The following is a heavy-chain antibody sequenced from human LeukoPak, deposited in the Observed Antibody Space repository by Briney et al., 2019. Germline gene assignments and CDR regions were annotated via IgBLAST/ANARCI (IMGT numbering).Heavy chain of an antibody. CDR3: ARDQVIDYLGDFDY. CDR1: GYTFTSYD. V-gene: IGHV1-8*03. J-gene: IGHJ4*02. D-gene: IGHD7-27*01. CDR2: MNPNSGNT. Sequence: GASVKVSCKASGYTFTSYDINWVRQATGQGLEWMGWMNPNSGNTGYAQKFQGRVTITRNTSISTAYMELSSLRSEDTAVYYCARDQVIDYLGDFDYWGQGTLVTVSS.